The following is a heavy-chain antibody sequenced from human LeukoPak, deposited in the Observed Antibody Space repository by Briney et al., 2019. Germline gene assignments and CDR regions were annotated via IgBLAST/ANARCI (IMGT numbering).Heavy chain of an antibody. Sequence: PGGSLRLSCAASGFTFSSYWMSWFRQAPGKGLEWVANIKQDGREKYFVDSVKGRFTISKDNAKNSLYLQMDSLRAEDTAVYYCARDRGWYCSSTTCLTYYFDSWGQGTLVTVSS. J-gene: IGHJ4*02. V-gene: IGHV3-7*01. D-gene: IGHD2-2*01. CDR3: ARDRGWYCSSTTCLTYYFDS. CDR1: GFTFSSYW. CDR2: IKQDGREK.